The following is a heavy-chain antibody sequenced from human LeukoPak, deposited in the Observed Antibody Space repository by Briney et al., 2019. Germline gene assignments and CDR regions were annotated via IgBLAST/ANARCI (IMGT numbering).Heavy chain of an antibody. CDR1: GGSISGSSYS. Sequence: PSETLSLICSVSGGSISGSSYSWGWIRQPPGKGLEWIGSIYYSGSTYYNPSLKIRVTISVDTSKNQFSLKLSSVTAADTAVYYCARHLSGWMIVVVMIDYWGQGTLVTVSS. CDR3: ARHLSGWMIVVVMIDY. J-gene: IGHJ4*02. D-gene: IGHD3-22*01. V-gene: IGHV4-39*01. CDR2: IYYSGST.